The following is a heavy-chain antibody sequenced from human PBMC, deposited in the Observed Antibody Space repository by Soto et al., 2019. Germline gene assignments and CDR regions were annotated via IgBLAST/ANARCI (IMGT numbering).Heavy chain of an antibody. CDR1: AESISSYY. D-gene: IGHD2-15*01. J-gene: IGHJ4*02. V-gene: IGHV4-59*01. CDR2: ISNSGST. Sequence: SETLSLTCTVSAESISSYYWSWIRQPPGKGLEWIGYISNSGSTNYHPSLKSRVTISVDTSKNQFSLTLYSVTAADTAVYYCARLVMAFDYWGQGTLVTVS. CDR3: ARLVMAFDY.